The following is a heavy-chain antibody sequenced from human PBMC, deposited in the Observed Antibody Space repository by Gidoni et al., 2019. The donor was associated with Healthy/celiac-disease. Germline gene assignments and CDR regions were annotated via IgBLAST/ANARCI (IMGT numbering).Heavy chain of an antibody. CDR1: GFTFSSYA. D-gene: IGHD3-22*01. V-gene: IGHV3-23*01. CDR2: ISGSGGST. Sequence: EVQRLESGGGLVQPGGSLRLSCAASGFTFSSYAMSWVRQAPGKGLEWVSAISGSGGSTYYADSVKGRFTISRDNSKNTLYLQMNSLRAEDTAVYYCAKDRYDSSGYYLFDYWGQGTLVTVSS. J-gene: IGHJ4*02. CDR3: AKDRYDSSGYYLFDY.